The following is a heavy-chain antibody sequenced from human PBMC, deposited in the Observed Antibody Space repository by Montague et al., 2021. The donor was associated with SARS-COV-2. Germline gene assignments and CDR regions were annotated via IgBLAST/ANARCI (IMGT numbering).Heavy chain of an antibody. J-gene: IGHJ5*02. CDR3: ARRNGGLAVGGIWFDP. CDR1: SGSIRSSNYY. CDR2: IYYTGRT. Sequence: SETLSRTCTVSSGSIRSSNYYWGWIRQPPGKGLEWIGSIYYTGRTFYNPSLRSRLAISIDTSNNQFSPRLSSVTAADAAVYYCARRNGGLAVGGIWFDPWGQGRLVTVSS. D-gene: IGHD6-19*01. V-gene: IGHV4-39*01.